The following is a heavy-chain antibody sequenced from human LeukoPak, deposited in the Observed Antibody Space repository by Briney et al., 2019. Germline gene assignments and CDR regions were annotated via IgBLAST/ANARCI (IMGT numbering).Heavy chain of an antibody. Sequence: PGRSLRLSCAASGFTFSSYGMHWVRQAPGKGLEWVAVIWYDGSNKYYADSVKGRFTISRDNSKNTLYLQMNSLRAEDTAVYYCARPSSSWYGCFDYWGQGTLVTVSS. D-gene: IGHD6-13*01. J-gene: IGHJ4*02. CDR1: GFTFSSYG. V-gene: IGHV3-33*01. CDR3: ARPSSSWYGCFDY. CDR2: IWYDGSNK.